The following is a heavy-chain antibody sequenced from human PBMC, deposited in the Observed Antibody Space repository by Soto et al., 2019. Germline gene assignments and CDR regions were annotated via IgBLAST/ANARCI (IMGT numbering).Heavy chain of an antibody. V-gene: IGHV4-59*01. CDR3: ARAPARGYSPLFLDD. Sequence: SETLSLTCTVSGGSISRYYWSWIRQPPGKGLEWIGYIFSSGSTNYNPSLKSRVTISVDTPKNHLSLKLSSVTAADTAVYYCARAPARGYSPLFLDDWGQGTQVTVSS. J-gene: IGHJ4*02. D-gene: IGHD5-18*01. CDR1: GGSISRYY. CDR2: IFSSGST.